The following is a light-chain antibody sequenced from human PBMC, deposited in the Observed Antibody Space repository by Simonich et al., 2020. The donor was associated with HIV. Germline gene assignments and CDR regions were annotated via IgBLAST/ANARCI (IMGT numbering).Light chain of an antibody. CDR2: GAS. V-gene: IGKV3-15*01. CDR3: QQRFNWPDT. J-gene: IGKJ3*01. CDR1: QSVSSN. Sequence: EIVMAQSPATLSVSPGESATLSCRASQSVSSNLAWYQQTPGQAPRLLIDGASTRASGVPARFSGSGSGTEFTLTISSLEPEDFAVYYCQQRFNWPDTFGPGTKVDIK.